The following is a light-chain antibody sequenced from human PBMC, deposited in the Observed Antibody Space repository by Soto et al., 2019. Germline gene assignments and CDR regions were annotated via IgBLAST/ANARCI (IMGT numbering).Light chain of an antibody. Sequence: DIQMTQSPSSLSASVGDRVTITCQASQDIRKYLNWYQQKPGKAPNLLIYDTSNLETGVPSRFGGSGSGAEFNFTITGLQPDDFATYFCQQYYTYSPFGQGTRLETK. CDR3: QQYYTYSP. V-gene: IGKV1-33*01. CDR1: QDIRKY. J-gene: IGKJ5*01. CDR2: DTS.